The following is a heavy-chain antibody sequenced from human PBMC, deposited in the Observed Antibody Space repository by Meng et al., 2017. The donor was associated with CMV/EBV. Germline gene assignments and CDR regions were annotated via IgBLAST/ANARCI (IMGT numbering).Heavy chain of an antibody. J-gene: IGHJ5*02. V-gene: IGHV1-69*10. CDR2: IIPILGIA. CDR1: GCTFSSYA. Sequence: SVQVSCKASGCTFSSYAIRWVRQAPGQGLEWMGGIIPILGIANYAQKFQGRVTITADKSTSTAYMEMSSLRSEDTDVYYCAGDGGYCSSTSCYRWFDPWGQGTLVTVSS. CDR3: AGDGGYCSSTSCYRWFDP. D-gene: IGHD2-2*01.